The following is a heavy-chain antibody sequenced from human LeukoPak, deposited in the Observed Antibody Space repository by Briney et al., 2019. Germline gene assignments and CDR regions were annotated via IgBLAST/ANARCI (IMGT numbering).Heavy chain of an antibody. V-gene: IGHV4-34*01. CDR3: ARKATDYYYALDV. CDR1: GGSFTNYY. J-gene: IGHJ6*02. CDR2: INHRGRT. D-gene: IGHD5-12*01. Sequence: SETLSLTCAVSGGSFTNYYWTWVRQSPGKGLEWIGEINHRGRTNYNPSLKRRVTISVDTSQNQFTLNLRPVTAADTAVYYCARKATDYYYALDVWGQGTTVTVS.